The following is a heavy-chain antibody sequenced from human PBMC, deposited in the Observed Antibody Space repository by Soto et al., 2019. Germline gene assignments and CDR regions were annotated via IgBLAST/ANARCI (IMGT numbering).Heavy chain of an antibody. D-gene: IGHD4-17*01. J-gene: IGHJ6*04. CDR3: AKDRVLRSRKRWLQSYGMDV. V-gene: IGHV3-30*18. CDR2: TSYDGSNK. Sequence: PGGSLRLSCAASGFTFSSYGMHWVRQAPGKGLEWAAVTSYDGSNKYYADSVKGRFTISRDNSKDTLYLQMNSLRAEDTAAYYCAKDRVLRSRKRWLQSYGMDVWGEGPTVTVAS. CDR1: GFTFSSYG.